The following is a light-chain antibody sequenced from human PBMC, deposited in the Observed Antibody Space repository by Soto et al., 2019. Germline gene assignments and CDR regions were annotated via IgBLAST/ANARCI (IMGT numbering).Light chain of an antibody. V-gene: IGKV3-11*01. CDR1: QSVSIY. CDR3: QQRSNWPPIT. J-gene: IGKJ5*01. CDR2: DAS. Sequence: VLTQSPVTLCLYPGERATLSCRASQSVSIYLAWYQQRPGQAPRLLIYDASNRATGIPARFSGSGSGTDFTLTIRSLEPEDFAVYYCQQRSNWPPITFGQGTRREIK.